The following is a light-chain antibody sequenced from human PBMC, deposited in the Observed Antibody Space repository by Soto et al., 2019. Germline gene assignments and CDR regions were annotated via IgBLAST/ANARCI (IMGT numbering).Light chain of an antibody. CDR3: SSYTSSSTLVV. CDR2: DVT. J-gene: IGLJ2*01. V-gene: IGLV2-14*01. CDR1: SSDVGGYNY. Sequence: HSALTQPASVSGSPGQSITISCTGNSSDVGGYNYVSWYQQHPGKAPKLMIYDVTNRPSGVSNRFSGSKSGNTASLTISGLQAEDEADYYCSSYTSSSTLVVFGGGTKLTVL.